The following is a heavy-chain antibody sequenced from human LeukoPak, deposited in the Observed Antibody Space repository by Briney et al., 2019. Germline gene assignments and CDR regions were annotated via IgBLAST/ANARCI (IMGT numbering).Heavy chain of an antibody. V-gene: IGHV4-59*08. CDR1: GGSISSYC. CDR2: IYYSGST. Sequence: SETLSLTCTVSGGSISSYCWSWIRQPPGKGLEWIGYIYYSGSTNYNPSLKSRVTISVDTSKNQFSLKLGSVTAADTAVYYCARRDLFYWYFDLWGRGTLVTVSS. D-gene: IGHD2-21*01. CDR3: ARRDLFYWYFDL. J-gene: IGHJ2*01.